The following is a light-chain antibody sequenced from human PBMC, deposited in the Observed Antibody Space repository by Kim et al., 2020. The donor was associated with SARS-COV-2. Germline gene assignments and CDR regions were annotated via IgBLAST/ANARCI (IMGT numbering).Light chain of an antibody. CDR1: SLRTYL. J-gene: IGLJ1*01. Sequence: SSELTQDPSVSVALGQTVWISCQGDSLRTYLAYWYQQKPGQAPKLVIYGKDKRPSGIPARFSGSGSGNTASLTITGPQAEDEADYYCASRDSSGNLFVFGSGTKVTVL. CDR2: GKD. V-gene: IGLV3-19*01. CDR3: ASRDSSGNLFV.